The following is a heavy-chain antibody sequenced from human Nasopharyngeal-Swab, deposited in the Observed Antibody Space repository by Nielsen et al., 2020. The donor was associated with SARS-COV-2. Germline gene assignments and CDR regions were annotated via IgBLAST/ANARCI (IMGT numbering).Heavy chain of an antibody. D-gene: IGHD2-15*01. Sequence: GGSLRLSCAASGFTFSNAWMSWVRQAPGQGLEWVGRIKSKTDGGTTDYAAPVKGRFTISRDDSKNTLYLQMNSLKTEDTAVYYCTTEDIVVVVAGHEYFQHWGQGTLVTVSS. CDR1: GFTFSNAW. CDR2: IKSKTDGGTT. CDR3: TTEDIVVVVAGHEYFQH. J-gene: IGHJ1*01. V-gene: IGHV3-15*01.